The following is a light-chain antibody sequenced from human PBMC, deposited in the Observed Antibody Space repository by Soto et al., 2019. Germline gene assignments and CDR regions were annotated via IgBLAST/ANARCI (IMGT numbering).Light chain of an antibody. CDR3: AAWDDTLNGQV. V-gene: IGLV2-8*01. J-gene: IGLJ3*02. Sequence: QSALTQPPSASGSPGQSVTISCTGTSSDVGGYNHVSWYQQHPGKAPKVVIYEVTKRPSGVPDRFSGSKSGNTASLTVSGLQAEDEADYYCAAWDDTLNGQVFGGGTKLTVL. CDR2: EVT. CDR1: SSDVGGYNH.